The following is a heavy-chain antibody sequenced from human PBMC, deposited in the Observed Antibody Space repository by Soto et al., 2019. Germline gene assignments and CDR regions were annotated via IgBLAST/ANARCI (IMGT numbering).Heavy chain of an antibody. CDR1: GFTFSSYS. CDR2: ISSSSSYI. CDR3: AREGSNYDFWSGATYYFDY. D-gene: IGHD3-3*01. Sequence: GGSLRLSCAASGFTFSSYSMNWVRQAPGKGLEWVSSISSSSSYIYYADSVKGRFTISRDNAKNSLYLQMNSLRAEDTAVYYCAREGSNYDFWSGATYYFDYWGQGTLVTV. J-gene: IGHJ4*02. V-gene: IGHV3-21*01.